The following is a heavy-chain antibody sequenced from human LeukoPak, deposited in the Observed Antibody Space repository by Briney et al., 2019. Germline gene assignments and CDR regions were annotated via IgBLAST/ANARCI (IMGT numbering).Heavy chain of an antibody. Sequence: GGSLRLSCAASGFTISSYAMSWVRQAPGKGLEWVSAISGSGGSTYYADSVKGRFTISRDNSKNTLYLQMNSLRAEDTAVYYCARYSGSFLREDAFDIWGQGTMVTVSS. CDR1: GFTISSYA. J-gene: IGHJ3*02. D-gene: IGHD1-26*01. CDR3: ARYSGSFLREDAFDI. V-gene: IGHV3-23*01. CDR2: ISGSGGST.